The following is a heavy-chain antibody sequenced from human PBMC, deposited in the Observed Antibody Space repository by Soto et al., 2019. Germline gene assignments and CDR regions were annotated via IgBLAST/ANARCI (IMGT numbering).Heavy chain of an antibody. V-gene: IGHV3-9*01. CDR1: GFTFDDYA. J-gene: IGHJ4*02. CDR2: ISWNSGSI. Sequence: GESLRLSCAASGFTFDDYAMHWVRQAPGKGLEWVSGISWNSGSIGYADSVKGRFTISRDNAKNSLYLQMNSLRAEDTALYYCAKDPFDYWGQGTLVTVSS. CDR3: AKDPFDY.